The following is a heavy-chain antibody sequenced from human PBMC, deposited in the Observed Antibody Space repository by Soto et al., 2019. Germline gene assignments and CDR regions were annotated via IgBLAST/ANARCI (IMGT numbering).Heavy chain of an antibody. J-gene: IGHJ6*02. D-gene: IGHD2-15*01. Sequence: PSETLSLTCTFSCGSIISGDYYWSWIRQPPGKGLEWIGYIYYSGSTYYNPSLKSRVTISVDTSKNQFSLKLSSVTAADTAVYYCAREGVVVVAAASYYYYYGMDVWGQGTTVTVSS. CDR2: IYYSGST. CDR3: AREGVVVVAAASYYYYYGMDV. CDR1: CGSIISGDYY. V-gene: IGHV4-30-4*01.